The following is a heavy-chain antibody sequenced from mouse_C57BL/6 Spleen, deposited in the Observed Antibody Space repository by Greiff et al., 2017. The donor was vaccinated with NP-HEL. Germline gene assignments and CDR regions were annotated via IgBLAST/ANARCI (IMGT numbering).Heavy chain of an antibody. J-gene: IGHJ4*01. CDR2: IYPGDGDT. V-gene: IGHV1-82*01. CDR3: AREVMDY. CDR1: GYAFSSSW. Sequence: QVQLQQSGPELVKPGASVKISCKASGYAFSSSWMNWVKQRPGKGLEWIGRIYPGDGDTNYNGKFKGKATLTADKSSSTAYMQLSSLTSEDSAVYFCAREVMDYWGQGTSVTVSS.